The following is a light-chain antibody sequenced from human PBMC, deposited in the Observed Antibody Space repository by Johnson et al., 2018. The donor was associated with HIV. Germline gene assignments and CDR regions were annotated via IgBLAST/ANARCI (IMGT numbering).Light chain of an antibody. CDR3: ETWDSSLSGV. V-gene: IGLV1-51*01. CDR1: SSNIGNNY. J-gene: IGLJ1*01. CDR2: DND. Sequence: QSVLTQPPSVSAAPGQRVTISCSGSSSNIGNNYVSWYQHLPGTAPKLLIYDNDKRPSGIPDRFSGSMSGTSATLGITGLQTGDEADYYCETWDSSLSGVFGTGTKVTVL.